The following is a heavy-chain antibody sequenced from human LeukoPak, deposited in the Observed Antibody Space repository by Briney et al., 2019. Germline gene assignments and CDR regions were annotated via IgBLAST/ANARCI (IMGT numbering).Heavy chain of an antibody. Sequence: SETLSLTCTVSGGSISSYYWSWIRQPPGKGLEWIGYIYYSGSTNYNPSLKSRVTISVDTSKNQFSLKLSSVTAADTAVYYCMGYCSGGSCYHWFDPWGQGTLVTVSS. CDR3: MGYCSGGSCYHWFDP. V-gene: IGHV4-59*08. CDR1: GGSISSYY. CDR2: IYYSGST. D-gene: IGHD2-15*01. J-gene: IGHJ5*02.